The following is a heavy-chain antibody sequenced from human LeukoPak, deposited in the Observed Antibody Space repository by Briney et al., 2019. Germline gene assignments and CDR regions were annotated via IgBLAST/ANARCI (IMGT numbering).Heavy chain of an antibody. V-gene: IGHV1-18*01. CDR1: GYSFTSYG. CDR3: AMALVGAAIYYYYYMDV. Sequence: ASVKVSCKASGYSFTSYGISWVRQAPGQGLEWMGWISAYNGNTNYAQKLQGRVTMTTDTSTSTAYMELRSLRSDDTAVYYCAMALVGAAIYYYYYMDVWGKGTTVTVSS. J-gene: IGHJ6*03. CDR2: ISAYNGNT. D-gene: IGHD1-26*01.